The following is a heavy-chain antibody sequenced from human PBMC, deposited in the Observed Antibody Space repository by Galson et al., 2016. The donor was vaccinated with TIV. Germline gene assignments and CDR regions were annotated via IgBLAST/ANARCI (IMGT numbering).Heavy chain of an antibody. V-gene: IGHV1-69*13. CDR1: GVTFYSYG. J-gene: IGHJ4*02. CDR3: ATSTVPNLGDY. Sequence: SVKVSCKASGVTFYSYGFTWIRQAPGQGLEWMGGIIPIYDTTIHAQKFQGRVTITADQSTDTGHMELSSLRFEDTAVYFCATSTVPNLGDYWGQGVLVTVSS. CDR2: IIPIYDTT. D-gene: IGHD4-17*01.